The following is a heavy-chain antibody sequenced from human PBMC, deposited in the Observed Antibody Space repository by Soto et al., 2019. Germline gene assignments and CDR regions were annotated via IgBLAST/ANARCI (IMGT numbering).Heavy chain of an antibody. Sequence: ASVKVSCKVSGYTLTELSMHWVRQAPGKGLEWMGGFDPEDGETIYAQKFQGRVTMTEDTSTDTAYMELSSLGSADTALYYCDPVYSPRIFGVVFKYYFDYWGQGTLVTVSS. CDR1: GYTLTELS. CDR3: DPVYSPRIFGVVFKYYFDY. V-gene: IGHV1-24*01. CDR2: FDPEDGET. D-gene: IGHD3-3*02. J-gene: IGHJ4*02.